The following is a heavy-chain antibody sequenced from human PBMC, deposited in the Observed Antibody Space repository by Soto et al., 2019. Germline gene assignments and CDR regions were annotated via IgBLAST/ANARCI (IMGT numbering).Heavy chain of an antibody. D-gene: IGHD2-8*01. Sequence: PSETLSLTCTVSGGSISSYYWSWIRQPPGRGLEWIGYIYYSGSTNYNPSLKSRVTISVDTSKNQFSLKLSSVTAADTAVYYCARERGVYDAFDIWGQGTMVTVSS. CDR2: IYYSGST. V-gene: IGHV4-59*01. J-gene: IGHJ3*02. CDR3: ARERGVYDAFDI. CDR1: GGSISSYY.